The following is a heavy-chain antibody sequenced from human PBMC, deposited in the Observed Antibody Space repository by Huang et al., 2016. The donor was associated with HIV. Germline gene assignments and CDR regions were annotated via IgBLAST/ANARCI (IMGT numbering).Heavy chain of an antibody. D-gene: IGHD3-3*01. CDR1: GGSISSSNYY. Sequence: QLQLQESDPRLVKPSETLSLTCTVSGGSISSSNYYWGWIRQPPGKGLEWIGNIYYTGRTYSNPSLKSRVTIAVDTSKNQVYLNLTSVTAADTAVYNCAAAPTKGGDFWGGYYFFFPAPWYFDLWGRGTLVTVSS. J-gene: IGHJ2*01. CDR3: AAAPTKGGDFWGGYYFFFPAPWYFDL. V-gene: IGHV4-39*01. CDR2: IYYTGRT.